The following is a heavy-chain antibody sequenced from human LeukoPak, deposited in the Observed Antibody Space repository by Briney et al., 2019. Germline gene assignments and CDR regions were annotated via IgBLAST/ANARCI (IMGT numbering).Heavy chain of an antibody. CDR2: INHSGST. CDR1: GGSISGYY. CDR3: ARAQGNYDILTGSKSAAFDY. D-gene: IGHD3-9*01. Sequence: SETLSLTCTVSGGSISGYYWGWIRQPPGKGLEWIGEINHSGSTNYNPSLKSRVTISVDTSKNQFSLKLSSVTAADTAVYYCARAQGNYDILTGSKSAAFDYWGQGTLVTVSS. V-gene: IGHV4-34*01. J-gene: IGHJ4*02.